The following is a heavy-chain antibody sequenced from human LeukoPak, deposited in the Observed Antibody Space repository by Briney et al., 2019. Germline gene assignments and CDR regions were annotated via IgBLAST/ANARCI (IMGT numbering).Heavy chain of an antibody. D-gene: IGHD3-9*01. CDR1: GYSFTTYW. CDR3: ARQADYNLLTGYYKGHLGY. Sequence: PGESLKNSCKASGYSFTTYWIAWVRQMPGKGLEWMGIIYPDDSDTRYSPSFRGQVTISADKSISTAYLQWSSLRAPDTAVYYCARQADYNLLTGYYKGHLGYWGQGTLVTVSS. J-gene: IGHJ4*02. V-gene: IGHV5-51*01. CDR2: IYPDDSDT.